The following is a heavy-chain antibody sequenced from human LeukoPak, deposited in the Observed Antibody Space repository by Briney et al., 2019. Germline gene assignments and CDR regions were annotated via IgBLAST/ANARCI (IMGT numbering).Heavy chain of an antibody. CDR3: ARFGYSSGWTESTFDY. CDR1: GYTFTSYA. V-gene: IGHV7-4-1*02. D-gene: IGHD6-19*01. Sequence: ASVTVSCTASGYTFTSYAMNWVRQAPGQGLEWMGWINTNTGNPTYAQGFTGRFVFSLDTSVSTAYLQISSLKAEDTAVYYRARFGYSSGWTESTFDYWGQGTLVTVSS. J-gene: IGHJ4*02. CDR2: INTNTGNP.